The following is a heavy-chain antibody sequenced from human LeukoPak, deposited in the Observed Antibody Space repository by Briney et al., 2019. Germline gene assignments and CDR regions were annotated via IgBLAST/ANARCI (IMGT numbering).Heavy chain of an antibody. D-gene: IGHD3-10*01. J-gene: IGHJ3*02. CDR2: INHSGST. CDR3: ARLFSDAFDI. Sequence: PSETLSLTCAVYGGSFSGYYWSWIRQPPGKGLEWIGEINHSGSTNYNPSLKSRVTISVDTSKNQFSLKLNSVTPEDTAVYYCARLFSDAFDIWGQGTMVTVSS. V-gene: IGHV4-34*01. CDR1: GGSFSGYY.